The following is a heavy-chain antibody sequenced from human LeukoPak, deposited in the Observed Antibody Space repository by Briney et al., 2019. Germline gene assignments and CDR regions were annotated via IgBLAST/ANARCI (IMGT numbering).Heavy chain of an antibody. CDR1: GGTFISYA. D-gene: IGHD5-24*01. V-gene: IGHV1-69*04. CDR3: ARDEMATTYWFDP. CDR2: IIPIFGIA. J-gene: IGHJ5*02. Sequence: SVRVSYTASGGTFISYAISWVRQAPGQGGEWMGRIIPIFGIANYAQKFQGRVTITADKSTSTAYMELSSLRSEDTAVYYCARDEMATTYWFDPWGQGTLVTVSS.